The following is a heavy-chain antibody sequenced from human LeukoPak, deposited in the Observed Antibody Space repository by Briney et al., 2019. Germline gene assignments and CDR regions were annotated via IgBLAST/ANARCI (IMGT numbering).Heavy chain of an antibody. Sequence: ASVKVSCKASGYTFSGYYMHWVRQAPGQGLEWMGWINPNSGGTNYAQKFQGRVTMTRDTSISTAYMELSRLRPDDTAVYYCARSSIAAPRYDYWGQGTLVTVSS. J-gene: IGHJ4*02. CDR3: ARSSIAAPRYDY. CDR2: INPNSGGT. CDR1: GYTFSGYY. D-gene: IGHD6-6*01. V-gene: IGHV1-2*02.